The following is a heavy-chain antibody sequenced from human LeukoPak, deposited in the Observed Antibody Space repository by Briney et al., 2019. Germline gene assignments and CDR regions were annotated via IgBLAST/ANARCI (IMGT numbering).Heavy chain of an antibody. CDR1: GFTFSSYS. CDR3: ARVKLYFDSSGTGPFDY. CDR2: ISGSSSYI. D-gene: IGHD3-22*01. V-gene: IGHV3-21*01. J-gene: IGHJ4*02. Sequence: GGSLRLSCAASGFTFSSYSMNWVRQAPGKGLEWVSSISGSSSYIYYADSVKGRFTISRDNAKNSLYLQMNSLRAEDTAVYYCARVKLYFDSSGTGPFDYWGQGTLVTVSS.